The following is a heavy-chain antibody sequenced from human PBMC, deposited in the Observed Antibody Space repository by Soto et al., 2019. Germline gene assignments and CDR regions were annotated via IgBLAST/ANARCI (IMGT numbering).Heavy chain of an antibody. Sequence: QVTLKESGPVLVKPTETLTLTCTVSGFSLSNSRMGVSWIRQPPGKALEWLAHIFSSDEKSYSTSLKSRLTISKDTSKSQVVLTMTNMDPVDTATYYCARVTYSSSLYYYGMDVWGQGTTVTVSS. CDR2: IFSSDEK. CDR3: ARVTYSSSLYYYGMDV. CDR1: GFSLSNSRMG. J-gene: IGHJ6*02. D-gene: IGHD6-13*01. V-gene: IGHV2-26*01.